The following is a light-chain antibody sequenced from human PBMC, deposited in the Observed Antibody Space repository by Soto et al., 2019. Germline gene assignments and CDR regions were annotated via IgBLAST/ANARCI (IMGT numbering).Light chain of an antibody. J-gene: IGKJ5*01. Sequence: EIVLTQSPGTLSLSPGERVTLSCRASQSVSSSYLAWYQQKPGQAPRLLIYGASSRATGISDRFSGSGSGTDFTLTISRLEPEDFAVYYCPQYGSSLSITFGQGTRLENK. CDR2: GAS. CDR1: QSVSSSY. CDR3: PQYGSSLSIT. V-gene: IGKV3-20*01.